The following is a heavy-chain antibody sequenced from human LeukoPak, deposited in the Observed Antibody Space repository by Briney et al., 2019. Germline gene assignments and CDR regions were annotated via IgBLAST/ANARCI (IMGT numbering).Heavy chain of an antibody. CDR3: ATGMIKGWRKASFDP. D-gene: IGHD3-22*01. Sequence: ASVKVSRKVSGYTLTELSMHWVRQAPGKGLEWMGGFDPEDGETIYAQKFQGRVTMTEDTSTDTAYMELSSLRSEDTAVYYCATGMIKGWRKASFDPWGQGTLVTVSS. J-gene: IGHJ5*02. CDR2: FDPEDGET. V-gene: IGHV1-24*01. CDR1: GYTLTELS.